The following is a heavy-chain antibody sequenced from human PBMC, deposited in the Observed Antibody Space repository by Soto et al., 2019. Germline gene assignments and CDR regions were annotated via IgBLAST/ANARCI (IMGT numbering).Heavy chain of an antibody. CDR3: ARGIGYSAQDY. D-gene: IGHD1-1*01. CDR2: ISGDASST. J-gene: IGHJ4*02. Sequence: EVQLVESGGGLVQPGGSLRLSCAASGFTFSDYWMHWVRQVPGKGLVWVSRISGDASSTSYADSVKGRFTISRDNAKNTLYVQVNSLRAEDTAVYYCARGIGYSAQDYWGQGTPVTVSS. CDR1: GFTFSDYW. V-gene: IGHV3-74*01.